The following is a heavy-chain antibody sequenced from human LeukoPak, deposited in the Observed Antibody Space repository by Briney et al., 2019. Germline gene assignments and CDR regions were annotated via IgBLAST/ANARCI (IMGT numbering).Heavy chain of an antibody. V-gene: IGHV3-7*01. Sequence: PGGSLRLSCAASGFKFDNYWMSWVRQAPGKGLEWVANIKQDGSVKYYVDSVKGRFTISRDNARNSQYLQMNSLRPEDTAVYYCARIGYSSSSFDYWGQGTPVTVSS. CDR3: ARIGYSSSSFDY. D-gene: IGHD6-6*01. CDR2: IKQDGSVK. J-gene: IGHJ4*02. CDR1: GFKFDNYW.